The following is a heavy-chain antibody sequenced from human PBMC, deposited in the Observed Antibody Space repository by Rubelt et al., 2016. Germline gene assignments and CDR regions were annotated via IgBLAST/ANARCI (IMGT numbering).Heavy chain of an antibody. CDR3: ARFALPAVTTAYYYYALDV. J-gene: IGHJ6*01. CDR2: IDAGHGDT. CDR1: GYPFATYA. Sequence: QVQLVQSGAEVKRPGASVKVSCKASGYPFATYALHWVRQAPGQRLDWMGWIDAGHGDTKYSINIQGRVTFTRDTSASTAYMELSSLRSEDSAVYYCARFALPAVTTAYYYYALDVWGQGTTVTVSS. V-gene: IGHV1-3*01. D-gene: IGHD4-17*01.